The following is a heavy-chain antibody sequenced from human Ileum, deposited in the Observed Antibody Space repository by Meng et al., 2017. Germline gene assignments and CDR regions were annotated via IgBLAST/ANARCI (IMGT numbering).Heavy chain of an antibody. CDR1: GFTFSSYW. J-gene: IGHJ4*02. CDR3: ARGGSSAWY. Sequence: VQLVGSGGGLVEPGGSLRLSFAVSGFTFSSYWMHWVRQAPGKGLVWVSRMNSDGTTTDYADSVKGRFTISRDNAKNTLYLQMNSLRAEDTAVYYCARGGSSAWYWGQGALVTVSS. D-gene: IGHD6-19*01. V-gene: IGHV3-74*01. CDR2: MNSDGTTT.